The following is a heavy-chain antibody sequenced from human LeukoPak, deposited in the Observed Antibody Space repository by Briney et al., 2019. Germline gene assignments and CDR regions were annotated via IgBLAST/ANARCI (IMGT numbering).Heavy chain of an antibody. CDR1: GFTFSSYS. CDR3: ARDRLRRDYGGNSGAQPFDY. J-gene: IGHJ4*02. Sequence: GGSLRLSCAASGFTFSSYSMNWVRQAPGKGLEWVSYIRSSSSTIYYADSVKGRFTISRDNAKNSLYLQMNSLRAEDTAVYYCARDRLRRDYGGNSGAQPFDYWGQGTLVTVSS. CDR2: IRSSSSTI. D-gene: IGHD4-23*01. V-gene: IGHV3-48*04.